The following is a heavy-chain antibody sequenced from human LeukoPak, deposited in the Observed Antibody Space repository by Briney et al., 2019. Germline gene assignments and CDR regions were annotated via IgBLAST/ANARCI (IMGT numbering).Heavy chain of an antibody. J-gene: IGHJ5*02. CDR3: ARDPGAMGRAVAISSFDP. D-gene: IGHD6-19*01. Sequence: LSQTLSLTCAISGDSFSSNSAAWNWIRQSPSRGLEWLGRTYYRSKWYNDYAVSVKSRITINPDTSKNQFSLQLNSVTPEDTAVYYCARDPGAMGRAVAISSFDPWGQGTLVTVSS. V-gene: IGHV6-1*01. CDR2: TYYRSKWYN. CDR1: GDSFSSNSAA.